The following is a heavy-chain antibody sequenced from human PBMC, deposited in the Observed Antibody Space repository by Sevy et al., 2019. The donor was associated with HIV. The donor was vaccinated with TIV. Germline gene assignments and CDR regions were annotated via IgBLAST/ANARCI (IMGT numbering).Heavy chain of an antibody. CDR2: IYYSGST. Sequence: SETLSLTCTVSGGSISSSSYYWGWIRQPPGKGLEWIGSIYYSGSTYYNPSLKSRVTISVDTSKNPFSLKLSSVTAADTAVYYCARRRVVGATRYYFDYWGQGTLVTVSS. D-gene: IGHD1-26*01. CDR3: ARRRVVGATRYYFDY. V-gene: IGHV4-39*01. CDR1: GGSISSSSYY. J-gene: IGHJ4*02.